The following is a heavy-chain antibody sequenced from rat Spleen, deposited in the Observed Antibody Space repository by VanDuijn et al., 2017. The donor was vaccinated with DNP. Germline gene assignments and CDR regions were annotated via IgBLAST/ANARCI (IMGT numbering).Heavy chain of an antibody. CDR3: VRYYSSYISYFDY. D-gene: IGHD1-2*01. Sequence: QVQLKESGPDLVQPSQTLSLTCTVSGFSLTSYGVSWVRQPPGKGLEWIAAISSGGSTYYNSVLKSRLSISRDTSKSQVFLKMNSLQTEDTAMYFCVRYYSSYISYFDYWGQGVMVTVSS. J-gene: IGHJ2*01. V-gene: IGHV2S8*01. CDR2: ISSGGST. CDR1: GFSLTSYG.